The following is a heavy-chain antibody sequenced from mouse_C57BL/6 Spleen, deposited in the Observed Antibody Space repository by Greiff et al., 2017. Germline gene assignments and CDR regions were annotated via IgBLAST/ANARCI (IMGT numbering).Heavy chain of an antibody. D-gene: IGHD2-3*01. CDR2: IYPSDSET. V-gene: IGHV1-61*01. J-gene: IGHJ2*01. CDR1: GYTFTSYW. CDR3: ARGDGYPYFDY. Sequence: VKLMESGAELVRPGSSVNLSCKASGYTFTSYWLDWVKQRPGQGLEWIGNIYPSDSETHYNQKFKDKATLTVDKSSSTAYMQLSSLTSEDSAVYYCARGDGYPYFDYWGQGTTLTVSS.